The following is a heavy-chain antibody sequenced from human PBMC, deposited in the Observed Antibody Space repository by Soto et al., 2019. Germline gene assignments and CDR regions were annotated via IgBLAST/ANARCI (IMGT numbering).Heavy chain of an antibody. D-gene: IGHD3-9*01. CDR2: ISGSGGST. CDR3: AKCNGAQYDILTGYHGYYYYYMDV. Sequence: GGSLRLSCAASGFTFSSYAMSWVRQAPGKGLEWVSAISGSGGSTYYADSVKGRFTIARDNSRNTLYLQMNSLRAEDTAVYYCAKCNGAQYDILTGYHGYYYYYMDVWGKGTTVTVSS. J-gene: IGHJ6*03. CDR1: GFTFSSYA. V-gene: IGHV3-23*01.